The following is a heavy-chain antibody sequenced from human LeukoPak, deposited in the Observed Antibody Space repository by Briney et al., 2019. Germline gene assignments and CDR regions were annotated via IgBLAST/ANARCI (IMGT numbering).Heavy chain of an antibody. D-gene: IGHD3-22*01. Sequence: GGSLRLSCAASGFTFSSYSMNWVRQAPGKGLEWVSSISSSSSYIFYADSVKGRFTISRDNAKNSLYLQMNSLRAEDTAVYYCARLNYYDSSSYWAQTKYYYMDVWGKGTTVTVSS. CDR2: ISSSSSYI. J-gene: IGHJ6*03. CDR1: GFTFSSYS. CDR3: ARLNYYDSSSYWAQTKYYYMDV. V-gene: IGHV3-21*01.